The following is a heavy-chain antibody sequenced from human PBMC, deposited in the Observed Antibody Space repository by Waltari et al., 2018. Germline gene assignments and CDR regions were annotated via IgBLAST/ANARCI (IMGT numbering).Heavy chain of an antibody. CDR1: GFPFRDYV. J-gene: IGHJ4*02. CDR3: TRDRGADFDY. CDR2: INSDATST. D-gene: IGHD3-10*01. V-gene: IGHV3-74*01. Sequence: EVQLVESGGGIVQPGGPLRLSCSASGFPFRDYVMHWVRQAPGKGLVWVAHINSDATSTRYADSVKGRFTIPRDSAKSTLYLQMNSLRAEDTAVYYCTRDRGADFDYWGQGTLVTVSS.